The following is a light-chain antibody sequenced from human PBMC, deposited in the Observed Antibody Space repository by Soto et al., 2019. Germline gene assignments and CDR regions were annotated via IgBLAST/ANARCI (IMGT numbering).Light chain of an antibody. Sequence: EIVLTQSPGTLSLSPGERATLSCRASQSVSSKYLAWYQHRPGQAPRLLIYAASRRATGIPDRFSGSGSGTEFTLSISRLEPADFAVFYCQQYANATWKFAQVTKLEIK. CDR2: AAS. CDR3: QQYANATWK. V-gene: IGKV3-20*01. J-gene: IGKJ1*01. CDR1: QSVSSKY.